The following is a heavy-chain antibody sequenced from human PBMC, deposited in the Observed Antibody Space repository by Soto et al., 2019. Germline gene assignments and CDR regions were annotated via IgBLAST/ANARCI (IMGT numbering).Heavy chain of an antibody. J-gene: IGHJ4*02. D-gene: IGHD3-10*01. CDR2: IWYDGSNK. V-gene: IGHV3-33*01. CDR1: GCTFSSYN. CDR3: ARGRGGLPGY. Sequence: PLRLSWSTSGCTFSSYNMHLVRQAPGKGLEWVAVIWYDGSNKYYADSVKGRFTISRDNSKNTLYLQMNSLRAEDTAVYYCARGRGGLPGYWGQGTLVTVSS.